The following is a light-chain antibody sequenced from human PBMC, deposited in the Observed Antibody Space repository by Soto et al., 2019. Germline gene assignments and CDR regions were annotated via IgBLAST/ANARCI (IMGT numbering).Light chain of an antibody. Sequence: QSVVTQPASVSGSPGQSITISCAGTSSDIGAYNYVSWYQQHPGKAPKLMIYDVSNRPSGISNRFSGSKSGNTASLTISGLQVEDEADYYCISLTSSPSYVFGTGTKLTVL. CDR1: SSDIGAYNY. J-gene: IGLJ1*01. V-gene: IGLV2-14*03. CDR2: DVS. CDR3: ISLTSSPSYV.